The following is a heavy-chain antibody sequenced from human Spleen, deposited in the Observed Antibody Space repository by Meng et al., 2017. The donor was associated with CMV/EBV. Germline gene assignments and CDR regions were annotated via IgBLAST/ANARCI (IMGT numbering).Heavy chain of an antibody. D-gene: IGHD1-26*01. CDR2: ISAYNGNT. CDR1: GYTFTRYG. J-gene: IGHJ4*02. CDR3: ARGGPSSIGGTFDY. V-gene: IGHV1-18*01. Sequence: KASGYTFTRYGISWVRQAPGQGLEWMGWISAYNGNTNYAQKLQGRVTMTTDTSTSTAYMELRSLRSDDTAVYYCARGGPSSIGGTFDYWGQGTLVTVSS.